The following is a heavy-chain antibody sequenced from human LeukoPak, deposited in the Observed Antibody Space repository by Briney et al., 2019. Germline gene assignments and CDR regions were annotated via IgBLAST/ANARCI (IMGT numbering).Heavy chain of an antibody. D-gene: IGHD4-17*01. Sequence: GGSLRLSCAASGFTFSSYGMNWARQAPGKGLEWVSYISSTASTIYYADSVKGRFTISRDNAKNSLFLQMNSLRAEDTAVYYCARDVTYYGADWFDPWGQGTLVTVSS. CDR1: GFTFSSYG. J-gene: IGHJ5*02. V-gene: IGHV3-48*04. CDR3: ARDVTYYGADWFDP. CDR2: ISSTASTI.